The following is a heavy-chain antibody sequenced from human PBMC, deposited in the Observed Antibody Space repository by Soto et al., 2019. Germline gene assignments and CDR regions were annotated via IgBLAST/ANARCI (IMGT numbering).Heavy chain of an antibody. Sequence: GGSLRLSCSASGFTFSEYSMHWFRQAPGKGLQYVSTISSDGDITYYADSVKGRFTISRDNSKNTLYLQMNSLRPEDTAVYYCVKVSTFYDILTGYYSTNFFDPWGQGTLVTVSS. J-gene: IGHJ5*02. D-gene: IGHD3-9*01. CDR3: VKVSTFYDILTGYYSTNFFDP. CDR1: GFTFSEYS. CDR2: ISSDGDIT. V-gene: IGHV3-64D*06.